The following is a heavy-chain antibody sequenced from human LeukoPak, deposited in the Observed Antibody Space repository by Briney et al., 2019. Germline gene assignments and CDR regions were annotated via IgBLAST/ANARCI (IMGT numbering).Heavy chain of an antibody. CDR2: INHDGSST. CDR1: GFTFTTFW. J-gene: IGHJ5*01. V-gene: IGHV3-74*01. Sequence: PGGSLRLSCATSGFTFTTFWMHWVRQAPGKGLVWVSRINHDGSSTNYADSVKGRFTISRDNAKNTVYLQMNSLRADDTAMYYCARAVTYFYGSATYDWFESWGQGTLVTVPS. CDR3: ARAVTYFYGSATYDWFES. D-gene: IGHD3-10*01.